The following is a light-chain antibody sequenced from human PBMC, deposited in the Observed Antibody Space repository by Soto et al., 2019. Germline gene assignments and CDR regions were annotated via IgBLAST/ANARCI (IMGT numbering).Light chain of an antibody. CDR3: QQHDYLPLT. Sequence: IQMTQSPSSLSASVGDRVTITCRASHGIGDSLNWYQQKPGKAPRLLVYDASTLETGVPSRFSGGGSGTDFTFTISSLQAEDFATYYCQQHDYLPLTFGGGTKVDIK. CDR1: HGIGDS. V-gene: IGKV1-33*01. J-gene: IGKJ4*01. CDR2: DAS.